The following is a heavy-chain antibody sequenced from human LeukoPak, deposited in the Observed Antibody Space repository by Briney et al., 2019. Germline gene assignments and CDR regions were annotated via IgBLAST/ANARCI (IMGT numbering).Heavy chain of an antibody. J-gene: IGHJ4*02. D-gene: IGHD6-13*01. CDR1: GGSISSGDYY. Sequence: SETLSLTCTVSGGSISSGDYYWSWIRQPPGKGLEWIGYIYYSGSTYYNPSRKSRVTISVDTSKNQSSLKLSSVPAAHTAVYYCARGGYSSSWHLGYWGQGTLVPVSS. CDR3: ARGGYSSSWHLGY. CDR2: IYYSGST. V-gene: IGHV4-30-4*01.